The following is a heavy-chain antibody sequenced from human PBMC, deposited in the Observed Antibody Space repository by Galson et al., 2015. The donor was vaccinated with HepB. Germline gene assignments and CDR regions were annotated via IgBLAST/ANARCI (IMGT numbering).Heavy chain of an antibody. CDR2: INPNSGGT. CDR1: GYTFTGYY. CDR3: ARESYGDYPEGMDV. J-gene: IGHJ6*02. Sequence: SVKVSCKASGYTFTGYYMHWVRQAPGQGLEWMGWINPNSGGTNYAQKFQGWVTMTRDTSISTAYMELSRLRSDDTAVYYCARESYGDYPEGMDVWGQGTTVTVSS. V-gene: IGHV1-2*04. D-gene: IGHD4-17*01.